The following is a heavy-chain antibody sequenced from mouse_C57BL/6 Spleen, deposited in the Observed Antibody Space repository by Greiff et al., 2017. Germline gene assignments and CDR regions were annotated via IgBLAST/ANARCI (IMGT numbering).Heavy chain of an antibody. Sequence: EVQLQQSGPELVKPGASVKISCKASGYTFTDYYMNWVKQSHGKSLEWIGDINPNNGGTSYNQKFKGTATLTVDKSSSAAYLELRSLTSEDSAVYYCARGVGRGRYYFDYWGQGTTLTVSS. CDR2: INPNNGGT. CDR3: ARGVGRGRYYFDY. J-gene: IGHJ2*01. V-gene: IGHV1-26*01. D-gene: IGHD4-1*01. CDR1: GYTFTDYY.